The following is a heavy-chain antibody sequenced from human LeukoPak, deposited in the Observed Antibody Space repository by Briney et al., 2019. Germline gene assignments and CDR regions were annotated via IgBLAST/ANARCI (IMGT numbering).Heavy chain of an antibody. CDR1: GGSISSYY. CDR3: AREVYSGTNGGFDP. CDR2: IYYSGST. J-gene: IGHJ5*02. V-gene: IGHV4-59*01. Sequence: MASETLSLTSTVSGGSISSYYWSWIRQPPGKGLEWIGYIYYSGSTNYNPSLKSRVTISVDTSKNQFSLKLSSVTAADTAVYYCAREVYSGTNGGFDPWGQGTLVTVSS. D-gene: IGHD1-26*01.